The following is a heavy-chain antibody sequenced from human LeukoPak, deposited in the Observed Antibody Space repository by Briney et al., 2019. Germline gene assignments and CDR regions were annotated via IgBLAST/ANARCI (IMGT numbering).Heavy chain of an antibody. D-gene: IGHD4-17*01. CDR2: ISGSGGST. CDR3: AKDATTTVPYSFDY. Sequence: PGGSLRLSCAASGFTFSSYGMSWVRQAPGKGLEWVSAISGSGGSTYYADSVKGRFTISRDNSKNTVYLQMNSLRPEDTAVYYCAKDATTTVPYSFDYWGQGTLVTVSP. J-gene: IGHJ4*02. V-gene: IGHV3-23*01. CDR1: GFTFSSYG.